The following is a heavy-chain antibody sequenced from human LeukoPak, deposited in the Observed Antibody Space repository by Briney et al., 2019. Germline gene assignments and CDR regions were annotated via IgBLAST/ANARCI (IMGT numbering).Heavy chain of an antibody. CDR3: ARVAQGATTENYYYYYMDV. CDR2: ITSRGTHI. Sequence: GGSLRLSCAASGFALNSYTIKWVRQAPGKRLEWVSAITSRGTHIYNADSVKGRFTISRDNPENSAYLQMSSLRAEDTAVYYCARVAQGATTENYYYYYMDVWGKGTTVTVSS. V-gene: IGHV3-21*01. D-gene: IGHD4-11*01. CDR1: GFALNSYT. J-gene: IGHJ6*03.